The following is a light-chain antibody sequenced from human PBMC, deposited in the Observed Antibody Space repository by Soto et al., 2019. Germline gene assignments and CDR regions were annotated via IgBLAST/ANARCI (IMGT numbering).Light chain of an antibody. CDR1: KLGDKY. Sequence: SYELTQPPSVSVSPGQTASITCSGDKLGDKYVCWYQQKPGQSPVLVIYQDNKRPSGIPERFSGSNFGTTATLTISGTQAMDEADYCCQAWDSSTVIFGGGTQLTVL. V-gene: IGLV3-1*01. J-gene: IGLJ2*01. CDR2: QDN. CDR3: QAWDSSTVI.